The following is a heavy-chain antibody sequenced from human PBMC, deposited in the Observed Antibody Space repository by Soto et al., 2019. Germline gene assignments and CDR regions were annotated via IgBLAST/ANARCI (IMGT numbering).Heavy chain of an antibody. CDR3: AKELWYYDFWSGYYLWSRMIDYYGMDV. CDR1: GFTFSSYG. J-gene: IGHJ6*02. CDR2: ISYDGSNK. D-gene: IGHD3-3*01. V-gene: IGHV3-30*18. Sequence: GGSLRLSCAASGFTFSSYGMHWVRQAPGKGLEWVAVISYDGSNKYYADSVKGRFTISRDNSKNTLYLQMNSLRAEDTAVYYCAKELWYYDFWSGYYLWSRMIDYYGMDVWGQGTTVTVSS.